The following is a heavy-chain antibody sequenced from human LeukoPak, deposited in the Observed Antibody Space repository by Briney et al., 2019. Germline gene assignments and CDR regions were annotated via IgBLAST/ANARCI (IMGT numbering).Heavy chain of an antibody. J-gene: IGHJ4*02. V-gene: IGHV1-2*02. Sequence: ASVKVSCKASGYTFPDYYIHWVRQAPGQGLEWIGFINPNSGGTHCAQKFQGRVTVTRDTSISTVYMEMMRLRSDDTAVYYCARKGRIYGDYDYWGRGTLVTVSS. CDR2: INPNSGGT. CDR1: GYTFPDYY. D-gene: IGHD4-17*01. CDR3: ARKGRIYGDYDY.